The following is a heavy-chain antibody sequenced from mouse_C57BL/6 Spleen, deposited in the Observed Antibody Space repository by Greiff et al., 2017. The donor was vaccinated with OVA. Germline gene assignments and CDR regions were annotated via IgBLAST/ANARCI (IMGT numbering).Heavy chain of an antibody. Sequence: VQLQQPGAELVKPGASVKLSCQASGYTFTSYWMHWVKQRPGQGLEWIGMIHPNSGSTNYNEKFKSKATLTVDKSSSTAYMQLSSLTSEDSAVYYCARYDGYSFWYFDVWGTVTTVTVSS. J-gene: IGHJ1*03. CDR1: GYTFTSYW. D-gene: IGHD2-3*01. CDR2: IHPNSGST. CDR3: ARYDGYSFWYFDV. V-gene: IGHV1-64*01.